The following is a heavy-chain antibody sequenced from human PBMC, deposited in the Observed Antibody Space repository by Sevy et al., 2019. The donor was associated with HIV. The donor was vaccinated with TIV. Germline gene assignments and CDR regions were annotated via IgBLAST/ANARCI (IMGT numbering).Heavy chain of an antibody. J-gene: IGHJ6*02. Sequence: GGSLRLSCAASGFTFSTYDMHWVRQAPGKGLEWVALISHDGSYRYYADSVRGRFSMSRDSSKNTLYLQMSGLSIEDTAVYYCAKNRPPGGSYFSRHGMDVWGRGTTVTVSS. D-gene: IGHD3-16*01. V-gene: IGHV3-30*18. CDR1: GFTFSTYD. CDR3: AKNRPPGGSYFSRHGMDV. CDR2: ISHDGSYR.